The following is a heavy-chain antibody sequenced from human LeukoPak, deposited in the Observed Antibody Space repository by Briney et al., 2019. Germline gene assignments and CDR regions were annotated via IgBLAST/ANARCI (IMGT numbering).Heavy chain of an antibody. Sequence: PGGSLRLSCAASGFTFSSYSMNWVRQAPGKGLEWVSSISGSGGSTYYADSVKGRFTISRDNSKNTLYLQMNSLRAEDTAVYYCAKDRYGYHYWGQGTLVTVSS. CDR2: ISGSGGST. CDR1: GFTFSSYS. V-gene: IGHV3-23*01. D-gene: IGHD5-18*01. CDR3: AKDRYGYHY. J-gene: IGHJ4*02.